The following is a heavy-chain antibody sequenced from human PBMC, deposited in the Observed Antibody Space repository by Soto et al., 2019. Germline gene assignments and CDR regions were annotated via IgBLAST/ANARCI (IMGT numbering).Heavy chain of an antibody. CDR3: ARGPVPQLFDY. Sequence: GASVKVSCKASGYTFTSYATHWVRQAPGQRLEWMGWINAGNGNTKYSQKFQGRVTITRDTSASTAYMELSSLRSEDTAVYYCARGPVPQLFDYWGQGTLVTVSS. J-gene: IGHJ4*02. D-gene: IGHD3-10*01. CDR2: INAGNGNT. CDR1: GYTFTSYA. V-gene: IGHV1-3*01.